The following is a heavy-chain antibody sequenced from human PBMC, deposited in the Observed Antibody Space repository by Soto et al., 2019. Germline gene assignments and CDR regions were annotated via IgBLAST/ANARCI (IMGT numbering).Heavy chain of an antibody. CDR1: GGTFSSYA. CDR2: IIPIFGTA. D-gene: IGHD2-8*01. J-gene: IGHJ6*02. Sequence: QVQLVQSGAEVKKPGSSVKVSCKASGGTFSSYAISWVRQAPGQGLEWMGGIIPIFGTANYAQKFQGRVTITADGCRSTAYMELGSLRSEDTAVYHCASPYGTSFYYYGLGVWGQGTTVTVSS. CDR3: ASPYGTSFYYYGLGV. V-gene: IGHV1-69*12.